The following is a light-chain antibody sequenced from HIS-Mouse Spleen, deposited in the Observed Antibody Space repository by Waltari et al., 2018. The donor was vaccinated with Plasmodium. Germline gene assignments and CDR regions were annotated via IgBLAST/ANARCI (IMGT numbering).Light chain of an antibody. CDR2: KDS. CDR1: VLAKKY. V-gene: IGLV3-27*01. CDR3: YSAADNNLV. J-gene: IGLJ3*02. Sequence: SYELTQPSSVSVSPGQTARITCSGDVLAKKYARWFQQKPGQAPVLGIYKDSERPSGIPDGFSGSSSGTTVTLTISGAQVEDEADYYCYSAADNNLVFGGGTKLTVL.